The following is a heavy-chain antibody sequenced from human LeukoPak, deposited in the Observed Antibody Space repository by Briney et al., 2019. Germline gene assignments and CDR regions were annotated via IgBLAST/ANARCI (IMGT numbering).Heavy chain of an antibody. CDR1: GFNFRSYG. V-gene: IGHV3-30*18. D-gene: IGHD2-21*02. Sequence: QTGGSLRLSCAASGFNFRSYGMHWVRQAPGKGLEWVAVISYEGSKKYYADSVKGRFTISRDNSKNTLYLQRNSLRAEDTALYYCAKEGCGVDCYYYYGMDVWGQGTTVTVSS. CDR2: ISYEGSKK. J-gene: IGHJ6*02. CDR3: AKEGCGVDCYYYYGMDV.